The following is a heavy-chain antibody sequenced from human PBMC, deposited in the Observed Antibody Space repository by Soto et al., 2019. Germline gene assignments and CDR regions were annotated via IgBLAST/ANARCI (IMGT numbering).Heavy chain of an antibody. CDR1: GGSISSYY. CDR2: MYNSGST. Sequence: QVQLQESGPGLVKPSETLSLTCTVSGGSISSYYWTWIRQPPGKGLEWIGFMYNSGSTHYNPSLQRRVTISLDTSKNQFSLNLRSVTAADTAVYYCASMGYHYGSGSYPLDYWGQGTLVTVSS. D-gene: IGHD3-10*01. CDR3: ASMGYHYGSGSYPLDY. J-gene: IGHJ4*02. V-gene: IGHV4-59*08.